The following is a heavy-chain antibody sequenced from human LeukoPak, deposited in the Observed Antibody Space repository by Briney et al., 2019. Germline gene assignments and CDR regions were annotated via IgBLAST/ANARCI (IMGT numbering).Heavy chain of an antibody. CDR1: GGSISSYY. Sequence: SETLSLTCTVSGGSISSYYWSWIRQPPGKGLEWIGYIYYSGSTNYNPSLKSRVTISVDTSKNQFSLKLSSVTAADTAVYYCARAASTGLLYNWNYLGNWFDPWGQGTLVTVSS. V-gene: IGHV4-59*01. D-gene: IGHD1-7*01. CDR2: IYYSGST. J-gene: IGHJ5*02. CDR3: ARAASTGLLYNWNYLGNWFDP.